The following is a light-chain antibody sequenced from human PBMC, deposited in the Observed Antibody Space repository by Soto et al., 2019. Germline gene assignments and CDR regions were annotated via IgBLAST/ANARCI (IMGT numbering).Light chain of an antibody. V-gene: IGKV3-15*01. CDR2: GAS. CDR3: HQRQSWPRT. J-gene: IGKJ1*01. CDR1: QSISSS. Sequence: EIVMTQSPATLSVSPGERATLSCRASQSISSSFLAWYQQKPGQAPRLLIYGASTRATGIPATFSGSGSGTDFTLTISDVQPEDFALYYCHQRQSWPRTFGQGTKVDIK.